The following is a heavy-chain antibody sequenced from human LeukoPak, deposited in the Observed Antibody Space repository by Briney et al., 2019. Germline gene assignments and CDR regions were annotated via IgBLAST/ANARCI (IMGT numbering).Heavy chain of an antibody. CDR3: AKDRDFYDRNSFSPDAFDI. V-gene: IGHV3-23*01. CDR2: ISGDGEST. J-gene: IGHJ3*02. D-gene: IGHD2/OR15-2a*01. Sequence: GGSLRLSCAASGVTLRNYAMTWIRQAPGKGLQWVSVISGDGESTYYADSVRGRFTISRDDANNSLHLQMDSLRAEDTAVYYCAKDRDFYDRNSFSPDAFDIWGQGTMVTVSS. CDR1: GVTLRNYA.